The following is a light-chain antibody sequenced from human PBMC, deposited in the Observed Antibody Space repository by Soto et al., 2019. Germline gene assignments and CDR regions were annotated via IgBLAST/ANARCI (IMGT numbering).Light chain of an antibody. V-gene: IGKV3-20*01. CDR3: LQHITYPGT. CDR2: GAS. J-gene: IGKJ1*01. Sequence: EIVLTQSPGTLSLSPGERATLSCRASQSVSSRFLAWYQQKPGQAPRLVIHGASTRATGIPDRFSGSGSGTEFTLTISSLQPEDFATYYCLQHITYPGTFGQGTKVDIK. CDR1: QSVSSRF.